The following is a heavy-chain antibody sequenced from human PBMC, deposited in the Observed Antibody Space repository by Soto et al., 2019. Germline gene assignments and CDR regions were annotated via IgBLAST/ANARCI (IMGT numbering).Heavy chain of an antibody. Sequence: EVQLLESGGGLVQPAGSLRLSCAASGFTFSSYAMSWVRQAPGKGLEWVSAISGSGGSTYYADSVKGRFTISRDNSKNTLYLQMNSLRAEDTAVYYYAKFRLWALGDYAFDYWGQGTLVTVSS. CDR2: ISGSGGST. CDR3: AKFRLWALGDYAFDY. CDR1: GFTFSSYA. J-gene: IGHJ4*02. D-gene: IGHD4-17*01. V-gene: IGHV3-23*01.